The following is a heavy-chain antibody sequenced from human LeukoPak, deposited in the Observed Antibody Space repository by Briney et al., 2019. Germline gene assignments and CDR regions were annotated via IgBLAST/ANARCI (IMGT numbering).Heavy chain of an antibody. CDR3: AKDLSGSYNHYFQH. V-gene: IGHV3-23*01. J-gene: IGHJ1*01. Sequence: GGSLRLSCAASGFTFSSYAMSWVRQAPGKGLEWGSAISGSGGSTYYADSVKGRFTISRDNSKNTLYLQMNSLRAEDTAVYYCAKDLSGSYNHYFQHWGQGTLVTVSS. CDR1: GFTFSSYA. CDR2: ISGSGGST. D-gene: IGHD1-26*01.